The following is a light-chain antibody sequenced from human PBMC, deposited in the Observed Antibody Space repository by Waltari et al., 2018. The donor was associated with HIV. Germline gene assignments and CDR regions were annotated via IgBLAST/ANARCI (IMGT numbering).Light chain of an antibody. CDR3: QQYNNYLRT. CDR2: KAS. Sequence: DIQMTQSPSTLSASVGDRVTITCRASQSISSWLAWYQQKPGKAPKLLIYKASSLQSGVPSRFSGSGSGTEFTLTISSLQPDDFATYYCQQYNNYLRTFGQGTKVEI. CDR1: QSISSW. V-gene: IGKV1-5*03. J-gene: IGKJ1*01.